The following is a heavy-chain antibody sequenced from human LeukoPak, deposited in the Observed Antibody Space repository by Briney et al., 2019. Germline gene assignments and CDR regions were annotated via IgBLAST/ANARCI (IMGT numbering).Heavy chain of an antibody. V-gene: IGHV1-18*01. CDR1: GYSFINSG. CDR2: ISTYNANT. Sequence: ASVKVSCKASGYSFINSGISWVRQAPGQGLEWMGWISTYNANTKYAQNLQGRVTTTTDTSTSTAYMELRGLRSDDAAVYYCARDHNWNPLVYWGQGTLVTVSS. D-gene: IGHD1-20*01. J-gene: IGHJ4*02. CDR3: ARDHNWNPLVY.